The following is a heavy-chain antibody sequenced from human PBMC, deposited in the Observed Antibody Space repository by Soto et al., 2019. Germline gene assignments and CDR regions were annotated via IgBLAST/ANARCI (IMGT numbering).Heavy chain of an antibody. CDR2: IIPIFGTA. V-gene: IGHV1-69*13. CDR3: ARGRDGYPAQVWSFDL. D-gene: IGHD5-12*01. J-gene: IGHJ2*01. Sequence: SVKVSCKTYAGPFSSYPISWVLQGPGQGLEWMGGIIPIFGTANYAQKFQGRVTITADESTSTAYTELSSLRSEDTAVYYCARGRDGYPAQVWSFDLWGRGTLVTVYS. CDR1: AGPFSSYP.